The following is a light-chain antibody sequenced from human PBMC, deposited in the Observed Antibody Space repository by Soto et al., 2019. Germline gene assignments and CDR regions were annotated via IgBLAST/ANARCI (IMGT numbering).Light chain of an antibody. V-gene: IGKV3-11*01. CDR3: QQRSDWPST. Sequence: EIVLTQYPATLSLSPGERATLSCRASQSVRRYLAWYQQKPGQAPRLLIYDASNRAPGIPARFSGSGSGTDFTLTISSLEPEDFAVYYCQQRSDWPSTFGGGTKLQIK. CDR2: DAS. CDR1: QSVRRY. J-gene: IGKJ4*01.